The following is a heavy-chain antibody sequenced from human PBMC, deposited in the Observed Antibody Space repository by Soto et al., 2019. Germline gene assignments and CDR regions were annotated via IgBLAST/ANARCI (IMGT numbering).Heavy chain of an antibody. CDR3: AREGWLHLDYYYYAMDD. V-gene: IGHV3-48*02. J-gene: IGHJ6*02. CDR1: GFTFSSYS. CDR2: ISSSTSNI. Sequence: EVQLVESGGDLVQPGGSLRLSCAASGFTFSSYSMNWVRQAPGKGLEWVSYISSSTSNIYYADSVKGRFTISRDNAKNSLYLQMNSLRDEDTAAYYCAREGWLHLDYYYYAMDDWGQGTTVTVSS. D-gene: IGHD5-12*01.